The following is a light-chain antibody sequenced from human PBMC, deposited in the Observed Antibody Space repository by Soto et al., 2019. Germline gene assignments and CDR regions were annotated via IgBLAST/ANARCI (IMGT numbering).Light chain of an antibody. CDR2: AAS. V-gene: IGKV3-15*01. CDR3: QQSHTWPLT. J-gene: IGKJ4*01. Sequence: EIVMTQSPATLSVSPGERATLSCRASQSIYSNLAWYQQKPGQAPRLLIYAASTRATGIPARFSGSGSGTEFTLTISSLQYVDFAVYSCQQSHTWPLTFGGGTNVEIK. CDR1: QSIYSN.